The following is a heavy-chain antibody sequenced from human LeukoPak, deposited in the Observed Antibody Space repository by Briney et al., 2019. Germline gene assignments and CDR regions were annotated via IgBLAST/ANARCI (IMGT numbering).Heavy chain of an antibody. CDR1: GGSFSGYY. J-gene: IGHJ4*02. Sequence: SETLSLTCAVYGGSFSGYYWSWIRQPPGKGLEWIGSIYYGGSTYYNPSLKSQVTISVDTSKTQFSLKLNSVTAADTALYYCASELRGRYYFDYWGQGTLVTVSS. CDR2: IYYGGST. V-gene: IGHV4-34*01. CDR3: ASELRGRYYFDY.